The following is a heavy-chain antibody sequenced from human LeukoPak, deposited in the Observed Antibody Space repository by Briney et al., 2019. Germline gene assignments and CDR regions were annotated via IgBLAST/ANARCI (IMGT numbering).Heavy chain of an antibody. CDR1: GFTFSSYA. V-gene: IGHV3-30-3*01. J-gene: IGHJ6*02. CDR3: AREPNSPPYYYYGMDV. Sequence: GGSLRLSCAASGFTFSSYAMHWVRQAPGKGLEWVAVISYDGSNKYYADSVKGRFTISRDNSKNTLYLQMNSLRAEDTAVYYCAREPNSPPYYYYGMDVWGQGTTVTVSS. D-gene: IGHD4-23*01. CDR2: ISYDGSNK.